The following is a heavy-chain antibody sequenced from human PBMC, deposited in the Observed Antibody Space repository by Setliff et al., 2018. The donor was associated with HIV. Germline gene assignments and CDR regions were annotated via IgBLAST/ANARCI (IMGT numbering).Heavy chain of an antibody. CDR3: ARVRYCSGGSCYGGEYWFDP. CDR1: GDSISRSSYY. V-gene: IGHV4-39*07. Sequence: SETLSLTCTVSGDSISRSSYYWAWIRQSPGKGLEWIASRYYSGSTYYTPSLKSRITISLDTSKNQFSLRMRSVTAADTAVYYCARVRYCSGGSCYGGEYWFDPWGQGTLVTVSS. CDR2: RYYSGST. J-gene: IGHJ5*02. D-gene: IGHD2-15*01.